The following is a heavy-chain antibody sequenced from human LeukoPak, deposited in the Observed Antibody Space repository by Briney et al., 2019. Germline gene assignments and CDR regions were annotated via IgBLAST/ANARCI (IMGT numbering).Heavy chain of an antibody. CDR3: ARVYCSSTSCYSGGDWFDP. CDR2: INHSGST. D-gene: IGHD2-2*01. Sequence: PSETLSLTCAVYGGSFSGYYWSWIRQPPGKGLEWIGKINHSGSTNYNPSLKSRVTISVDTSKNQFSLKLGSVTAADTAVYYCARVYCSSTSCYSGGDWFDPWGQGTLVTVSS. V-gene: IGHV4-34*01. J-gene: IGHJ5*02. CDR1: GGSFSGYY.